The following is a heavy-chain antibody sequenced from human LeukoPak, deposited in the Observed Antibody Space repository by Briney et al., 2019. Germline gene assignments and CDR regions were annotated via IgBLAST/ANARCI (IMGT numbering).Heavy chain of an antibody. CDR3: ARESKGDPGFDY. J-gene: IGHJ4*02. D-gene: IGHD2-21*02. V-gene: IGHV3-53*01. Sequence: GGSLRLSCAASGFTVSSNYMSWVRQAPGKGLEWVSVIYSGGSTYYADSVKGRFTISRDNSKNTLYLQMNSLRAEDTAVYYCARESKGDPGFDYWGQGTLVTVSS. CDR2: IYSGGST. CDR1: GFTVSSNY.